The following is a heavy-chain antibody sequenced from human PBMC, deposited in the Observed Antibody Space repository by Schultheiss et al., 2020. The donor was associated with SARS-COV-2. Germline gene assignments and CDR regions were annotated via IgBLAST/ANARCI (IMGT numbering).Heavy chain of an antibody. CDR1: GFTFSNSA. V-gene: IGHV3-23*01. Sequence: GGSLRLSCAASGFTFSNSAMNWVRQAPGKGLEWVSAISGSGGSTYYADSVKGRFTISRDNSKNTLYLQMNSLRAEDTAVYYCARGRFLEWFLDYWGQGTLVTVSS. J-gene: IGHJ4*02. CDR3: ARGRFLEWFLDY. D-gene: IGHD3-3*01. CDR2: ISGSGGST.